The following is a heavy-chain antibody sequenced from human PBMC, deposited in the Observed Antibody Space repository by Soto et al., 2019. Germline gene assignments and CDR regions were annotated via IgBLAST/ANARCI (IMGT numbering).Heavy chain of an antibody. CDR1: GFTFSSYA. CDR3: VKDLDYYDSSGYYTYFDY. J-gene: IGHJ4*02. Sequence: EVQLVESGGGLVQPGGSLRLSCSASGFTFSSYAMHWVRQAPGKGLEYVSAISSNGGSTYYADSVKGRFTISRDNSKNTLYLQMSSLRAEDTAVYYCVKDLDYYDSSGYYTYFDYWGQGTLVTVSS. V-gene: IGHV3-64D*06. CDR2: ISSNGGST. D-gene: IGHD3-22*01.